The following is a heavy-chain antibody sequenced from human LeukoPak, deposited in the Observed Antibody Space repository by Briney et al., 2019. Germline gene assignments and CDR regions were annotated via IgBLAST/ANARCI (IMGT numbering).Heavy chain of an antibody. D-gene: IGHD4-17*01. J-gene: IGHJ6*03. CDR2: IFYSGTT. CDR3: ARTRPQDHGTSYMDV. CDR1: GDSISSDY. Sequence: PSETLSLTCDVSGDSISSDYWSWIRQSPEEGLEWFGFIFYSGTTTYNPSLQSRVTISVDTSKNKFYLKLTSVTAADTAVYYCARTRPQDHGTSYMDVWGKGTTVTVSS. V-gene: IGHV4-59*08.